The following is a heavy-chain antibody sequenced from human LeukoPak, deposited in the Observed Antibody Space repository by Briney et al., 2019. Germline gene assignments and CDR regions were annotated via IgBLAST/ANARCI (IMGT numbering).Heavy chain of an antibody. CDR3: ARGRSGYHYDY. Sequence: GGSLRLSCAASGFTFSIYSMNWVRQAPGKGLEWVSYISSSSSTIYYADSVKGRFTISRDNAKNSLYLQMNSLRAEDTAVYYCARGRSGYHYDYWGQGTLVTVSS. J-gene: IGHJ4*02. D-gene: IGHD3-3*01. CDR1: GFTFSIYS. CDR2: ISSSSSTI. V-gene: IGHV3-48*01.